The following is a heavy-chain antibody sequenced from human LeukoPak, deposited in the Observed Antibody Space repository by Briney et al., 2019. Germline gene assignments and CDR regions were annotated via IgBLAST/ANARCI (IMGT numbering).Heavy chain of an antibody. J-gene: IGHJ4*02. CDR1: RGTLTTDF. Sequence: GASVRVSCAASRGTLTTDFITWVRQAPGQEVEWVVGIIPVFATPKLAQKFQGTDTISPDETTNTAYIALSRLRSDHTAAYYCARAQGIFPPLGYWGQGTLVTVSS. CDR2: IIPVFATP. D-gene: IGHD3-3*01. V-gene: IGHV1-69*01. CDR3: ARAQGIFPPLGY.